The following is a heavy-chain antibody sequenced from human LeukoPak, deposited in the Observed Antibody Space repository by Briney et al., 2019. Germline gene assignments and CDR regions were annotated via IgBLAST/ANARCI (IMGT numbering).Heavy chain of an antibody. J-gene: IGHJ4*02. Sequence: SETLSLTCAVSGGSISSYYWSWIRQPPGKGLEWVGYIYYTRSTHYYPSLKRRVTISVDTSKDQFSLKLSSVTAADTAVYYCARDRYSDVLTGYYGDGYFDYWGQGTLVTVSS. V-gene: IGHV4-59*01. D-gene: IGHD3-9*01. CDR3: ARDRYSDVLTGYYGDGYFDY. CDR1: GGSISSYY. CDR2: IYYTRST.